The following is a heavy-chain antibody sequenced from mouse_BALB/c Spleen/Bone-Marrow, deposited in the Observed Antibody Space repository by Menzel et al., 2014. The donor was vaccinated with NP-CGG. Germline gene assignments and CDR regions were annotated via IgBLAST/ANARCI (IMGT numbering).Heavy chain of an antibody. CDR2: ISSGGSYT. Sequence: EVMLVESGGDLVKPGGALKLSCAASGFTFNNYGMSWVRQTPDKRLEWVATISSGGSYTYYPDTVKGRFTISRDNAKNPLYLQMGSLRSEDTAMYYCARQITSDFDYWGQGTALTVSS. V-gene: IGHV5-6*01. CDR1: GFTFNNYG. CDR3: ARQITSDFDY. J-gene: IGHJ2*01. D-gene: IGHD1-1*01.